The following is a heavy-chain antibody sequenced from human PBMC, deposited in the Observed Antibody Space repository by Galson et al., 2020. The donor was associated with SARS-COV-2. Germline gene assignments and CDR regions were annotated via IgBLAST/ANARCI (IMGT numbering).Heavy chain of an antibody. J-gene: IGHJ4*02. Sequence: GESLKISCAASGFTFSSYGMHWVRQAPGKGLEWVAVISYDGSNKYYADSVKGRFTISRDNSKNTLYLQMNSLRAEDTAVYYCANSLLDGIDYWGQGTLVTVSS. CDR3: ANSLLDGIDY. D-gene: IGHD3-10*01. CDR1: GFTFSSYG. CDR2: ISYDGSNK. V-gene: IGHV3-30*18.